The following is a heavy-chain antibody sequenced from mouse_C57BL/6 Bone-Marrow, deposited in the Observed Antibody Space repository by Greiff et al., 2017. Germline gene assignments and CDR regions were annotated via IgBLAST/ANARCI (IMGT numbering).Heavy chain of an antibody. CDR2: IDPANGNT. D-gene: IGHD2-2*01. Sequence: VQLQQSVAELVRPGASVKLSCTASGFNIKNTYMPWVKQRPEQGLEWIGRIDPANGNTKYAPKFQGRATITADTSSNTAYLQLSSLTSEDTAIXYCARYGYDPCAMDYWGQGTSVTVSS. CDR3: ARYGYDPCAMDY. CDR1: GFNIKNTY. V-gene: IGHV14-3*01. J-gene: IGHJ4*01.